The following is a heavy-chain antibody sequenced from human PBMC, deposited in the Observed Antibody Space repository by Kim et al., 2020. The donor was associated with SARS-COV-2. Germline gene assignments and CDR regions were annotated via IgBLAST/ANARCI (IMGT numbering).Heavy chain of an antibody. CDR2: INHSGRT. CDR3: ARGLSSNSGWGSDDCDL. V-gene: IGHV4-34*01. J-gene: IGHJ4*02. Sequence: SETLSLTCAVYGGSFSGYYWSWIRQPPGKGLEWIGEINHSGRTNYNPSLKSRVTISVDTSKNQFSLKLTSVTAADTAVYYCARGLSSNSGWGSDDCDLWGQGILVTVSS. CDR1: GGSFSGYY. D-gene: IGHD3-10*01.